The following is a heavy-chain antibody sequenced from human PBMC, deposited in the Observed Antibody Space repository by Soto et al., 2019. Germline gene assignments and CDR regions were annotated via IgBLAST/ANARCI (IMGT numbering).Heavy chain of an antibody. CDR2: ISGRGSST. V-gene: IGHV3-23*01. J-gene: IGHJ4*02. Sequence: EVQLLNSGGGLVQPGGSLRLSCAASGFTFSNYDMNWVRQAPGKGLKWVSAISGRGSSTYYADSVKGRFTISRDDSKNTAYLQMNSLRAEDTAVYYCAKGSIVAGAIRYDLDYWGQGTLVTVSS. CDR3: AKGSIVAGAIRYDLDY. CDR1: GFTFSNYD. D-gene: IGHD2-2*01.